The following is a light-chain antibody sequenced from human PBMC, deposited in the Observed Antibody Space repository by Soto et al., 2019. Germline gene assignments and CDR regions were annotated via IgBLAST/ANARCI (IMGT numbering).Light chain of an antibody. J-gene: IGKJ1*01. V-gene: IGKV3-15*01. Sequence: TQSPDILSLSPGDRATLSCRASESVTSSLAWYQQKPGQPPRLLIYAASTRATDVPARFSGGGSETEFTLTISSLQSEDFAVYFCQQYNIWPLWTFGQGTKVDIK. CDR3: QQYNIWPLWT. CDR2: AAS. CDR1: ESVTSS.